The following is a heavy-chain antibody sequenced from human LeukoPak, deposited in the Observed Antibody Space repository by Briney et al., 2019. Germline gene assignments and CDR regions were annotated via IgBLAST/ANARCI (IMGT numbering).Heavy chain of an antibody. D-gene: IGHD3-3*01. J-gene: IGHJ4*02. CDR3: ARSYYDFWSGMGLFDY. CDR2: INPNSGGT. CDR1: GYTFTGYY. Sequence: ASVKVSCTASGYTFTGYYMHWVRQAPGQGLEWMGWINPNSGGTNYAQKFQGWVTMTRDTSISTAYMELSRLRSDDTAVYYCARSYYDFWSGMGLFDYWGQGTLVTVSS. V-gene: IGHV1-2*04.